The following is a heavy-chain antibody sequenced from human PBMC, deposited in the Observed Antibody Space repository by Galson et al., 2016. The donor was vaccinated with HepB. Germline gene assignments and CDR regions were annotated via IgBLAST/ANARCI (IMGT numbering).Heavy chain of an antibody. D-gene: IGHD3-22*01. V-gene: IGHV4-61*01. Sequence: LSLTCTVSGDSVSSGFYYWTWIRQPPGKGLEWIGYIYYSGSTNYNPSLESRLTISVDMSKNQFSLKLTSVTAADTAVYYCARGSYYDSSGETSDDFDIWGQGTMVTVSS. J-gene: IGHJ3*02. CDR3: ARGSYYDSSGETSDDFDI. CDR1: GDSVSSGFYY. CDR2: IYYSGST.